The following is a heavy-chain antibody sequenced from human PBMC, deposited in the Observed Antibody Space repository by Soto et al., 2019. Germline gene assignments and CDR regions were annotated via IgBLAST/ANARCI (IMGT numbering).Heavy chain of an antibody. Sequence: PGGSLRLSCAASGFTFSSYEMNWVRQAPGKGLEWVSYISSSGSTTNYPDSVRGRFTISRDNAKNSLFLEMYSLRVEDTAVYYCAPPPTGLDVWGQGTTVTVSS. D-gene: IGHD1-1*01. CDR1: GFTFSSYE. V-gene: IGHV3-48*03. CDR3: APPPTGLDV. J-gene: IGHJ6*02. CDR2: ISSSGSTT.